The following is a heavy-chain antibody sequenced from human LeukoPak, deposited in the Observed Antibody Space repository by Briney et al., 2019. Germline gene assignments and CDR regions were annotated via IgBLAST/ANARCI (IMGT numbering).Heavy chain of an antibody. CDR3: TTGYYYDSSGYYQTDDY. D-gene: IGHD3-22*01. Sequence: SWVRQAPGKGLEWVGRIKSKTDGGTTDYAAPVKGRFTISRDDSKNTLYLQMNSLKTEDTAVYYCTTGYYYDSSGYYQTDDYWGQGTLVTVSS. CDR2: IKSKTDGGTT. J-gene: IGHJ4*02. V-gene: IGHV3-15*01.